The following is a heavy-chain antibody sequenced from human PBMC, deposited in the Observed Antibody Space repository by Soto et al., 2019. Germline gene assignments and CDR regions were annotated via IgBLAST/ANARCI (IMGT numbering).Heavy chain of an antibody. J-gene: IGHJ6*02. Sequence: GGSLRLSCAVSGFSFNTYWMHWVRQAPEKGLVWVASIKGDGSSICYVDSVKGRLTISRDNAKNSLYLQMNSLRAEDTAVYYCARDRCSGGSCYSPYYYGMDVWGQGTTVTVSS. CDR3: ARDRCSGGSCYSPYYYGMDV. CDR1: GFSFNTYW. V-gene: IGHV3-74*01. D-gene: IGHD2-15*01. CDR2: IKGDGSSI.